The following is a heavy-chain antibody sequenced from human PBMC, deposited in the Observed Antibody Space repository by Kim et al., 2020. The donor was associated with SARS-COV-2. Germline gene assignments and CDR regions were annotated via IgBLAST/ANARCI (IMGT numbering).Heavy chain of an antibody. CDR1: GGSFSGYY. V-gene: IGHV4-34*01. CDR2: INHSGST. CDR3: ARGFIVYSGYQRWGYGMDV. Sequence: SETLSLTCAVYGGSFSGYYWSWIRQPPGKGLEWIGEINHSGSTNYNPSLKSRVTISVDTSKNQFSLKLSSVTAADTAVYYCARGFIVYSGYQRWGYGMDVWGQGTTVTVSS. J-gene: IGHJ6*02. D-gene: IGHD5-12*01.